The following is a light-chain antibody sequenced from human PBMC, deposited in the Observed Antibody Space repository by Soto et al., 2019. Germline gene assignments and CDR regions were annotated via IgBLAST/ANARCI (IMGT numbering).Light chain of an antibody. CDR2: DAS. CDR1: QSVRSHY. J-gene: IGKJ5*01. Sequence: DIVLRQSPGTLSLSPGARATLSCRSSQSVRSHYLAWYQQKPGQAPRLLIFDASSRAIGIPDRFSGSGSGTDFTLSISRLEPEDFAVYYCQQYSLSPPTFGQGTRLE. CDR3: QQYSLSPPT. V-gene: IGKV3-20*01.